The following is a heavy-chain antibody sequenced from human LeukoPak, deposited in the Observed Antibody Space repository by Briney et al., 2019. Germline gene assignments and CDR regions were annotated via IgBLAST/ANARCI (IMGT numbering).Heavy chain of an antibody. D-gene: IGHD3-3*01. CDR3: ARDFDFWSAI. CDR2: TVGGGDGT. J-gene: IGHJ4*02. CDR1: GFTFSSTS. Sequence: PGGSLRLSCAASGFTFSSTSMSWVRQAPGKGLEWVAVTVGGGDGTYYADSVKGRFTISRDNSNNTLYLQMSSLRAEDTALYYCARDFDFWSAIWGQGTLVTVSS. V-gene: IGHV3-23*01.